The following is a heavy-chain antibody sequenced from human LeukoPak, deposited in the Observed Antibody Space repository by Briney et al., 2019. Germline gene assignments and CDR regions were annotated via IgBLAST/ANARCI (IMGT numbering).Heavy chain of an antibody. CDR1: GFTFSDYY. CDR2: ISSGSRTT. V-gene: IGHV3-11*04. CDR3: ARAVTTVTLFDL. J-gene: IGHJ4*02. Sequence: PGGSLRLSCAASGFTFSDYYMGWIRQPPGKGLEWISYISSGSRTTYYADSVKGRLTISRDNANNLLYLQMNSLTAEDTAVYYCARAVTTVTLFDLWGQGTLVTISS. D-gene: IGHD4-17*01.